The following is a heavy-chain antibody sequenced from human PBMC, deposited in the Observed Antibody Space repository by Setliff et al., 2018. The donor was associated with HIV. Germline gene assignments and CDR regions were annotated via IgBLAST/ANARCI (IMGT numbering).Heavy chain of an antibody. V-gene: IGHV3-23*01. Sequence: LRLSCAASGFTFSNYAMTWVRQAPGKGLEWVSTISGDAGSTYHADSVKGRFTISRDNSKNTLYLQMNSLRAEDTAVYYCARIRGFCSGGSCYPYYYYAMDVWGQGTTVTVSS. CDR3: ARIRGFCSGGSCYPYYYYAMDV. D-gene: IGHD2-15*01. CDR2: ISGDAGST. CDR1: GFTFSNYA. J-gene: IGHJ6*02.